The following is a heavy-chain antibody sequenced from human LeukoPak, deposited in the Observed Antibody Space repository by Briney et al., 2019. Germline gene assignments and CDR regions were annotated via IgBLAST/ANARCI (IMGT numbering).Heavy chain of an antibody. CDR2: TYYRSKWYN. CDR3: ARTVPTPDPHYYYYGMDV. J-gene: IGHJ6*02. CDR1: GDSVSSNSAA. V-gene: IGHV6-1*01. D-gene: IGHD6-6*01. Sequence: SQTLSLTCAISGDSVSSNSAAWNWIRQSPSRGLEWLGRTYYRSKWYNDYAVSVKSRITINPDTSKNQFSLQLNSVTPEDTAVYYCARTVPTPDPHYYYYGMDVWGQGTTVTVSS.